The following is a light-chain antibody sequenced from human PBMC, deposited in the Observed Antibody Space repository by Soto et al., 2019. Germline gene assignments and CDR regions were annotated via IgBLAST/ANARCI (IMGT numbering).Light chain of an antibody. Sequence: IVMTQSPATLSVSPGERATLSCRASQSVSSNLAWYQQKPGQAPRLLIYGASMRATGMPARFSGSGSGTECTLTISSLQSENFAVYYCQQYNNWWTFGQGTKVEIK. J-gene: IGKJ1*01. CDR2: GAS. CDR1: QSVSSN. V-gene: IGKV3-15*01. CDR3: QQYNNWWT.